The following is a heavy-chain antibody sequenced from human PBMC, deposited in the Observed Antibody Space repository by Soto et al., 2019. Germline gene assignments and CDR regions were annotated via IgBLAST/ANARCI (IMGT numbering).Heavy chain of an antibody. CDR1: GYSFTSYW. D-gene: IGHD3-22*01. CDR2: IYPGDSDT. Sequence: GESLKISCKGSGYSFTSYWIGWVRQMPGKGLEWMGIIYPGDSDTRYSPSFQGQVTISADKSISTAYLQWSSLKASDTAVYYCARHSAMIVYGYAFDIWGQGTMVTVSS. J-gene: IGHJ3*02. CDR3: ARHSAMIVYGYAFDI. V-gene: IGHV5-51*01.